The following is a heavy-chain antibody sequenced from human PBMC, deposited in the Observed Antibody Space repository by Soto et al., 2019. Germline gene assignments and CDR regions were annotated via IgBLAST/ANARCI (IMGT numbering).Heavy chain of an antibody. V-gene: IGHV3-30-3*01. Sequence: QVQLVESGGGVVQPGRSLRLSCAASGFTFSSYAMYWVRQAPGKGLEWMTVISYDGNNKYYADSVKGRFTISRDNSKNTLYLQMNSLRAEDTGVYYCARAGCDGGSCYTLVGLRYGMDVWGQGTTVTVSS. CDR2: ISYDGNNK. D-gene: IGHD2-15*01. CDR3: ARAGCDGGSCYTLVGLRYGMDV. CDR1: GFTFSSYA. J-gene: IGHJ6*02.